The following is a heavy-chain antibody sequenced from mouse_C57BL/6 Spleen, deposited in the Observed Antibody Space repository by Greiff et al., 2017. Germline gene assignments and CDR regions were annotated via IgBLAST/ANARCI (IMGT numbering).Heavy chain of an antibody. CDR2: IYPGDGDT. V-gene: IGHV1-82*01. CDR3: ARSPTVVAEYYFDY. CDR1: GYAFSSSW. Sequence: QVQLQQSGPELVKPGASVKISCKASGYAFSSSWMNWVKQRPGKGLEWIGRIYPGDGDTNYNGKFKGKATLTADKSSSTAYMQLSSLTSEDSAVYFCARSPTVVAEYYFDYWGQGSTLTVSS. D-gene: IGHD1-1*01. J-gene: IGHJ2*01.